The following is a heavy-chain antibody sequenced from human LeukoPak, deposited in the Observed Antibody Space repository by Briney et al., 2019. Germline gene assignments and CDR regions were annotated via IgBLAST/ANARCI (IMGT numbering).Heavy chain of an antibody. J-gene: IGHJ3*02. CDR1: GGSISRYY. Sequence: NPSETLSLTCSVSGGSISRYYWSWIRQPPGKGLEWIGYGSTNYNHSLKSRVTISVDTSKNQFSVKLSSVTAADTAVYYCARAEYSYGLGRDAFDIWGQGTMVTVSS. CDR2: GST. D-gene: IGHD5-18*01. V-gene: IGHV4-59*01. CDR3: ARAEYSYGLGRDAFDI.